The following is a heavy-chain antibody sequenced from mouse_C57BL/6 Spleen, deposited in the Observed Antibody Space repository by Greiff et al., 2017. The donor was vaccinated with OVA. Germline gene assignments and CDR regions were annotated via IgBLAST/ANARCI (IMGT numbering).Heavy chain of an antibody. Sequence: EVMLVESGGGLVQPGGSLSLSCAASGFTFTDYYMSWVRQPPGKALEWLGFIRNKANGYTTEYSASVTGRFTISRDNSKSILYLQMNALRAEDSATYYCARYGYDVGWFAYWGQGTLVTVSA. CDR2: IRNKANGYTT. D-gene: IGHD2-2*01. J-gene: IGHJ3*01. CDR1: GFTFTDYY. CDR3: ARYGYDVGWFAY. V-gene: IGHV7-3*01.